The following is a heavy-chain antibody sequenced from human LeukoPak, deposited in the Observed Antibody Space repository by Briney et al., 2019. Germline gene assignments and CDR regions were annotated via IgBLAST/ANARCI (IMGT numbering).Heavy chain of an antibody. CDR2: THYSGSG. V-gene: IGHV4-31*03. CDR1: GGSISSGSYY. Sequence: SETLSLTCTVSGGSISSGSYYWTWIRQYPGKGLEWIGYTHYSGSGYNNPSLKSRVTISVDTSKSQFSLKLNSVTAADTAVYYCARGYCSSTSCYAGPIDYWGQGALVTVSS. CDR3: ARGYCSSTSCYAGPIDY. D-gene: IGHD2-2*01. J-gene: IGHJ4*02.